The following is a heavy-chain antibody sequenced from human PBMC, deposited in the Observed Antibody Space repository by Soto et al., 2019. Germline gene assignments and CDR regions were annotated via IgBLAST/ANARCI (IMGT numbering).Heavy chain of an antibody. D-gene: IGHD6-6*01. V-gene: IGHV2-26*03. CDR1: GFSLSNARMG. CDR3: APITSSSSSQDYYYMDV. Sequence: QVTLKESGPMLVKPTETLTLTCTISGFSLSNARMGVSWIRQPPGKALEWLAHIFSNDEKSYSTSLKSRLTISKDTSKSQVVLTMTNMDPVDTATYYCAPITSSSSSQDYYYMDVWGKGTTVTVSS. CDR2: IFSNDEK. J-gene: IGHJ6*03.